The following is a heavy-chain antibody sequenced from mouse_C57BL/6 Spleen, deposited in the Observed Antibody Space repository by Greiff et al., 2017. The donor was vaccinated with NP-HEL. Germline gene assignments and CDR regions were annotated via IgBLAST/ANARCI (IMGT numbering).Heavy chain of an antibody. J-gene: IGHJ1*03. CDR3: ARAPYDYDGYWYFDV. CDR2: ISNGGGST. V-gene: IGHV5-12*01. CDR1: GFTFSDYY. D-gene: IGHD2-4*01. Sequence: EVQGVESGGGLVQPGGSLKLSCAASGFTFSDYYMYWVRQTPEKRLEWVAYISNGGGSTYYPDTVKGRFTISRDNAKNTLYLQMSRLKSEDTAMYYCARAPYDYDGYWYFDVWGTGTTVTVSS.